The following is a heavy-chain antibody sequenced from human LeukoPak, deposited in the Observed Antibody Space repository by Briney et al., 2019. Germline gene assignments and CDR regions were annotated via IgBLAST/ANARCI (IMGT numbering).Heavy chain of an antibody. CDR2: INPSGGST. D-gene: IGHD3-9*01. CDR3: ARAPGEFYDILTGYPADFDY. J-gene: IGHJ4*02. V-gene: IGHV1-46*01. Sequence: GASVKVSCKASGYTFTSYYMHWVRQAPGQGLEWMGIINPSGGSTSYAQKFQGRVTMTRDTSTSTVYMELSSLRSEDTAVYYCARAPGEFYDILTGYPADFDYWGQGTLVTVSS. CDR1: GYTFTSYY.